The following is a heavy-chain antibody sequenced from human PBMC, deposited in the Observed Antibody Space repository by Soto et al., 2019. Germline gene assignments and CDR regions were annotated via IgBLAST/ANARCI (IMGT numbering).Heavy chain of an antibody. Sequence: ASVKVSCKASGYTFTSYAMHWVRQAPGQRLEWMGWINAGNGNTKYSQKFQGRVTITRDTSASTAYMELSSLRSEDTAVYYCARRANYYDGSGSYNVYAFDIWGQGTMVTVSS. CDR3: ARRANYYDGSGSYNVYAFDI. J-gene: IGHJ3*02. D-gene: IGHD3-22*01. CDR2: INAGNGNT. CDR1: GYTFTSYA. V-gene: IGHV1-3*01.